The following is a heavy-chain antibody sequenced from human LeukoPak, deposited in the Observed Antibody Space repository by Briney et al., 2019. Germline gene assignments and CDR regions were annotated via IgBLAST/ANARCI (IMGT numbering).Heavy chain of an antibody. CDR1: GGSISSYY. CDR3: ARVFPYYGMDV. Sequence: PSETLSLTCTVSGGSISSYYWSWIRQPPGKGLEWIGYIYYSGSTNYNPSLKSRVTISVDTSKNQFSLKLSSVTAADTAVYYCARVFPYYGMDVWGQGTTVTVPS. V-gene: IGHV4-59*01. CDR2: IYYSGST. J-gene: IGHJ6*02.